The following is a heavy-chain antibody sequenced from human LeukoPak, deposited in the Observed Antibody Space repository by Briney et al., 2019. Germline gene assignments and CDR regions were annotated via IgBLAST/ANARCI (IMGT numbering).Heavy chain of an antibody. D-gene: IGHD1-26*01. J-gene: IGHJ4*02. Sequence: ASVKVSCKASGYTFTSYAMHWVRQAPGQRREWMGWINAGNGNTKYSQKFQGRVTITRDTSASTAYMELSSLRSEDTAVYYCARTGVRWELRDLSFDYWGQGTLATVSS. V-gene: IGHV1-3*01. CDR3: ARTGVRWELRDLSFDY. CDR1: GYTFTSYA. CDR2: INAGNGNT.